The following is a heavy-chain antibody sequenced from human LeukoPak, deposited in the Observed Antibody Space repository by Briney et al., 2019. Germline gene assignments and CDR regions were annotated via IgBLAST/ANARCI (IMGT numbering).Heavy chain of an antibody. J-gene: IGHJ4*02. CDR2: IYYSGST. V-gene: IGHV4-39*01. D-gene: IGHD3-22*01. CDR1: GGSISSSSYY. CDR3: ARYSYYYDSSGYPFDY. Sequence: PSETLSLTCTVSGGSISSSSYYWGWIRQPPGKGLEWIGSIYYSGSTYYNPSLKSRVTISVDTSKNQFSLKLSSVTAADTAVYYCARYSYYYDSSGYPFDYWGQGTLVTVSS.